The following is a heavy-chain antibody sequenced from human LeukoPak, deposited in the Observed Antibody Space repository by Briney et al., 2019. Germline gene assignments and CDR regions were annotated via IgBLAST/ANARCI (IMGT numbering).Heavy chain of an antibody. CDR2: IYSGGST. Sequence: PGGSLRLSCAASGFTVSSNYMSWVRQAPGKGLEWVSVIYSGGSTYYADSVKGRFTISRDNPKNTLYLQMNSLRAEDTAVYYCARVGYGDYYYYYGMDVWGQGTTVTVSS. CDR3: ARVGYGDYYYYYGMDV. CDR1: GFTVSSNY. J-gene: IGHJ6*02. V-gene: IGHV3-53*01. D-gene: IGHD4-17*01.